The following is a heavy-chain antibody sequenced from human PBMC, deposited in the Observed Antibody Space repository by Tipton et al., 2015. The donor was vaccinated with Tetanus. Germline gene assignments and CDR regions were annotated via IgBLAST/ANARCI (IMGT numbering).Heavy chain of an antibody. CDR3: AMHLYGYWFDP. CDR2: IYFKGDT. D-gene: IGHD3-10*01. J-gene: IGHJ5*02. Sequence: GLVKPSETLSLNCTVSGGSISDKKYYWGWIRQPPGRRLEWIASIYFKGDTYYSPTLKSRVTIDVDTSQNVFSLRLTSVTAADTAVYYCAMHLYGYWFDPWGQGTLVTVSS. V-gene: IGHV4-39*02. CDR1: GGSISDKKYY.